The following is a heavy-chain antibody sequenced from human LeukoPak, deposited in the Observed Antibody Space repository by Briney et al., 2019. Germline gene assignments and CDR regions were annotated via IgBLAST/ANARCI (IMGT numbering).Heavy chain of an antibody. CDR2: INPDSGGT. CDR1: GYTFTGYY. V-gene: IGHV1-2*02. D-gene: IGHD6-13*01. CDR3: ARSNIVAAKDYYYYYYYMDV. Sequence: GASVKVSCKASGYTFTGYYMHWVRQAPGQGLEWVGWINPDSGGTNYAQKFQGRVTMTRDTSISTAYMELSRLRSDDTAVYYCARSNIVAAKDYYYYYYYMDVWGKGTTVTVSS. J-gene: IGHJ6*03.